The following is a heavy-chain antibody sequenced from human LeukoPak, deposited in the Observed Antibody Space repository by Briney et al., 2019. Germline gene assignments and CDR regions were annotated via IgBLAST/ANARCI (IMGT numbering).Heavy chain of an antibody. V-gene: IGHV3-30*04. CDR1: GFTFSSYA. J-gene: IGHJ6*03. D-gene: IGHD5-18*01. Sequence: PGGCLRLSCAASGFTFSSYAMHWVRQAPGKGLEWVAVISYDGSNKYYADSVKGRFTISRDNSKNTLYLQMNSLRAEDTAVYYCARSGYSSGYMDVWGKGTTVTVSS. CDR2: ISYDGSNK. CDR3: ARSGYSSGYMDV.